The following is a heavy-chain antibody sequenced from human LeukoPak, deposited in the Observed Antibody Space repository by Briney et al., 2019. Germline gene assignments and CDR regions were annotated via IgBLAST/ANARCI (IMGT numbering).Heavy chain of an antibody. V-gene: IGHV1-8*01. CDR1: GYTFTSYD. CDR2: MNPNRGNT. J-gene: IGHJ6*02. D-gene: IGHD2-2*01. CDR3: ARVVVVPAANYYYYYYGMDV. Sequence: ASVKVSCKASGYTFTSYDINWVRQATGQGLEWMGWMNPNRGNTGYAQKFQGRVTMTRNTSISTAYMELSSLRSEDTAVYYCARVVVVPAANYYYYYYGMDVWGQGTTVTVSS.